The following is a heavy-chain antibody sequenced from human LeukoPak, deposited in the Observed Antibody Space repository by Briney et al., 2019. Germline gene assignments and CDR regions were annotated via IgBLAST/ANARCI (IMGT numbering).Heavy chain of an antibody. Sequence: ASVKVSCKASAYTFTIYGISWVRQAPGQGLEWMGWISAYNGNTNYAQKLQGRVTMTTDTSTSTAYMELRSLRSDDTAVYYCAREAVPAAMGYYYYGMDVWGQGTTVTVSS. J-gene: IGHJ6*02. CDR3: AREAVPAAMGYYYYGMDV. V-gene: IGHV1-18*01. CDR1: AYTFTIYG. CDR2: ISAYNGNT. D-gene: IGHD2-2*01.